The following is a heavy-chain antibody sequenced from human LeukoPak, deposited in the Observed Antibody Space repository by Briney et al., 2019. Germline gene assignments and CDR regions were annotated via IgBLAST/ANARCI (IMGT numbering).Heavy chain of an antibody. CDR2: ISGNGGST. D-gene: IGHD2-21*02. CDR3: AKKEESYCGGDCYSPYDY. V-gene: IGHV3-23*01. CDR1: GFTFSSYA. J-gene: IGHJ4*02. Sequence: PGGSLRLSCAASGFTFSSYAMSWVRQAPGKGLEWVSSISGNGGSTYYADSVKGRFTISRDNSKNTLYVQMNSLRAEDTAVYYCAKKEESYCGGDCYSPYDYWGQGTLVTVSS.